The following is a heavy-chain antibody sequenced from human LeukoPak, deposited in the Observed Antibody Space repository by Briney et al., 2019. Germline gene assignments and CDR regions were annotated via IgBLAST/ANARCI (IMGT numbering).Heavy chain of an antibody. CDR3: AREDNVDY. V-gene: IGHV3-21*01. CDR2: ISSSSSYI. D-gene: IGHD1-14*01. J-gene: IGHJ4*02. CDR1: GFTFSSYS. Sequence: MSRGSLRLXCAASGFTFSSYSMNWVRQAPGKGLEWVSSISSSSSYIYYADSVKGRFTISRDNAKNSLYLQMNSLRAEDTAVYYCAREDNVDYWGQGTLVTVSS.